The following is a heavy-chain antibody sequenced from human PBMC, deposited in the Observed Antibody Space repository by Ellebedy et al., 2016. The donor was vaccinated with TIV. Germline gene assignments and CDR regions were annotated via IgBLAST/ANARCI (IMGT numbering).Heavy chain of an antibody. V-gene: IGHV3-30*04. CDR2: ISSDGRIK. D-gene: IGHD6-25*01. J-gene: IGHJ3*02. CDR3: ARGEEGPTAAGAFEI. CDR1: GFTFTRYG. Sequence: PGGSLRLSCAASGFTFTRYGMHWVRQAPGKGLEWVAFISSDGRIKDCTDSVKGRFTISRNHSKKMIYLQMNSLRPEDTALNFCARGEEGPTAAGAFEIWGQGTMVIVSS.